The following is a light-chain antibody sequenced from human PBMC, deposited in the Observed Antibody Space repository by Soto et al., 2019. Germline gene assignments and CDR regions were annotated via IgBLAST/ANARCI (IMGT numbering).Light chain of an antibody. CDR3: CSYAGSYTFV. CDR2: DVS. V-gene: IGLV2-11*01. Sequence: QSALTQPASVSGSPGQSITISCTGTSNDVGGYDYVSWYQQHPGKVPKLMIYDVSERPSGVPDRFSGSKSGNTASLTISGLQAEDEADYYCCSYAGSYTFVFAPGTKVTVL. CDR1: SNDVGGYDY. J-gene: IGLJ1*01.